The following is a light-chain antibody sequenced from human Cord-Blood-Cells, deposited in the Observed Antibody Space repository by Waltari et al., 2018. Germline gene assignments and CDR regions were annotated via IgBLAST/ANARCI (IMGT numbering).Light chain of an antibody. CDR1: QSISSY. J-gene: IGKJ4*01. V-gene: IGKV1-39*01. Sequence: DIQMTQSPSSLSASVGDIVTITCRAIQSISSYLNWYQQKPGKAPKILIYAASSLQSGVPSRFSGSGSGTDFTLTISSLQPEDFATYYCQQSYSTPLTFGGGTKVEIK. CDR2: AAS. CDR3: QQSYSTPLT.